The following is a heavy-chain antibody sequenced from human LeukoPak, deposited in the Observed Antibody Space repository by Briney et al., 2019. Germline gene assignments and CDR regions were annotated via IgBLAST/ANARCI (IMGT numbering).Heavy chain of an antibody. D-gene: IGHD1-14*01. Sequence: GGSLRLSCAASGFIFSSYAMSWVRQAPGKGLAWVSAISGGGGSTYYADSVKGRFTISRDNSKNTLYLQMNSLRAEDTAVYYCAKDWASGNYFDYWGQGTLVTVSS. CDR2: ISGGGGST. CDR3: AKDWASGNYFDY. V-gene: IGHV3-23*01. J-gene: IGHJ4*02. CDR1: GFIFSSYA.